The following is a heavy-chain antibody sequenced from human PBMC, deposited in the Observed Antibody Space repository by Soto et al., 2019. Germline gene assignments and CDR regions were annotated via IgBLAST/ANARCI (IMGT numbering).Heavy chain of an antibody. V-gene: IGHV3-23*01. D-gene: IGHD6-19*01. CDR1: GFTFSGFA. CDR2: ISGSGRST. CDR3: AKDHGSGWYYFDY. J-gene: IGHJ4*02. Sequence: GGSLRLSCAASGFTFSGFAMSWVRQAPGKGLEWVSVISGSGRSTYYADSVKGRLTISRDNSKNTLYLQMNSLRAEDTAVYYCAKDHGSGWYYFDYWGQGTLVTVSS.